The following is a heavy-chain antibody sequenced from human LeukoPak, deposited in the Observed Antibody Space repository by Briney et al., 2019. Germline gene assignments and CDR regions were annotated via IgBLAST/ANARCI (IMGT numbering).Heavy chain of an antibody. J-gene: IGHJ6*02. CDR2: IWYDGSNK. CDR3: ARDKGCSSTSCYPYYGMDV. CDR1: GFTFSSYG. V-gene: IGHV3-33*01. D-gene: IGHD2-2*01. Sequence: GGSLRLSCAASGFTFSSYGMHWVRQAPGKGLEWVAVIWYDGSNKYYADSVKGRFTISRDNSKNTLYLQMNSLRAEDTAVYYCARDKGCSSTSCYPYYGMDVWGQGTTVTVSS.